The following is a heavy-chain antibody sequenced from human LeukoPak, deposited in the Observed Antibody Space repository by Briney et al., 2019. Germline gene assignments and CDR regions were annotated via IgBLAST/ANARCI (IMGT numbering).Heavy chain of an antibody. CDR3: ASNPYYYGSGSYYFLDY. J-gene: IGHJ4*02. CDR1: GYTFTSYD. V-gene: IGHV1-8*03. Sequence: ASVKVSCKASGYTFTSYDINWVRQATGQGLEWMGWMNPNSGNTGYAQKFQGRVTITTDESTSTAYMELSSLRSEDTAVYYCASNPYYYGSGSYYFLDYWGQGTLVTVSS. CDR2: MNPNSGNT. D-gene: IGHD3-10*01.